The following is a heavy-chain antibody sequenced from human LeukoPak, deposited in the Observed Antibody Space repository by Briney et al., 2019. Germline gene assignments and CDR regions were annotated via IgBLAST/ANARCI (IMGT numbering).Heavy chain of an antibody. CDR1: GYTFINYW. CDR3: TRGGDDYESSGYYFGY. J-gene: IGHJ4*02. CDR2: IYPGDSDT. Sequence: GESLKISCTGSGYTFINYWIGWVRQMPGKGLEWMGIIYPGDSDTRYTSSFKGQVIISVAKSISAAYLQWSSLKASDTAMYYCTRGGDDYESSGYYFGYWGQGTLVTVSS. V-gene: IGHV5-51*01. D-gene: IGHD3-22*01.